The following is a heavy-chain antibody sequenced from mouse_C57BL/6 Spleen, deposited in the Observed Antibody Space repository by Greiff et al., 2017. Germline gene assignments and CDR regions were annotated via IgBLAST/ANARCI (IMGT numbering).Heavy chain of an antibody. CDR2: INPNNGGT. Sequence: VHVKQSGPELVKPGASVKMSCKASGYTFTDYNMHWVKQSHGKSLEWIGYINPNNGGTSYNQKFKGKATLTVNKSSSTAYMELRSLTSEDSAVYYCARHDGYYPGAMDYWGQGTSVTVSS. D-gene: IGHD2-3*01. J-gene: IGHJ4*01. CDR3: ARHDGYYPGAMDY. V-gene: IGHV1-22*01. CDR1: GYTFTDYN.